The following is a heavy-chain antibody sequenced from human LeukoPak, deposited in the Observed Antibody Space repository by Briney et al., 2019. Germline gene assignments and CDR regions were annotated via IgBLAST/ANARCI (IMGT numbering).Heavy chain of an antibody. CDR2: ISRDGSAI. V-gene: IGHV3-11*04. CDR1: GFIFSDYY. Sequence: PGGSLRLSCAASGFIFSDYYMSWIRQAPGKGLEWVSYISRDGSAIYYADSVKGRFTISRDNAKNSLYLQMNSLRADDTAVYYCARIYSSSSSRGAFDIWGQGTMVTVSS. D-gene: IGHD6-6*01. CDR3: ARIYSSSSSRGAFDI. J-gene: IGHJ3*02.